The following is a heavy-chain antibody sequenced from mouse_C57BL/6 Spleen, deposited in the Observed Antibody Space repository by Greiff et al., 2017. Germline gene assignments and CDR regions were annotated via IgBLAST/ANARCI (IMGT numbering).Heavy chain of an antibody. D-gene: IGHD1-1*01. V-gene: IGHV14-4*01. CDR2: IDPENGDT. Sequence: EVKLVESGAELVRPGASVKLSCTASGFNIKDDYMHWVKQRPEQGLEWIGWIDPENGDTEYTSKFQGKATITADTSSNTAYLQLSSLTSEDTAVYYCTTHGSSYGYFDVWGTGTTVTVSS. J-gene: IGHJ1*03. CDR1: GFNIKDDY. CDR3: TTHGSSYGYFDV.